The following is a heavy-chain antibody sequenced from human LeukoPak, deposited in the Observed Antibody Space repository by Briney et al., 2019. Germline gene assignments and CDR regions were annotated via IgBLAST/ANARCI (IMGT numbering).Heavy chain of an antibody. CDR1: GGTFSSYA. J-gene: IGHJ5*02. V-gene: IGHV1-69*13. CDR2: IIPIFGTA. CDR3: ARIQSYCSSTSCYDNWFDP. Sequence: ASVKVSCKASGGTFSSYAISWVRQAPGQGLEWMGGIIPIFGTANYAQKFQGRVTITADESTSTAYMELSSLRSEDTAVYYCARIQSYCSSTSCYDNWFDPWGQGTLVTVSS. D-gene: IGHD2-2*01.